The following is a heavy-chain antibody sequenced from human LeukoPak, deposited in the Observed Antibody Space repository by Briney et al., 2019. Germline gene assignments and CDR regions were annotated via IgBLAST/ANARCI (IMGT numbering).Heavy chain of an antibody. V-gene: IGHV3-23*01. Sequence: EGSLRLSCAASGFTFSTYAMSWVRQAPGKGLEWVSGISGSDSYTYYADSVKGRVTISRDNSKNTLYLQMNTLRAEDTAVYYCARDRRGVGAFDIWGQGTMVTVSS. J-gene: IGHJ3*02. CDR1: GFTFSTYA. D-gene: IGHD2-8*01. CDR3: ARDRRGVGAFDI. CDR2: ISGSDSYT.